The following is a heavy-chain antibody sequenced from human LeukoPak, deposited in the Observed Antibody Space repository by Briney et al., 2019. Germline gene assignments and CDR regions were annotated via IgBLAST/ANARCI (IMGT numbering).Heavy chain of an antibody. J-gene: IGHJ6*02. CDR2: INHSGST. Sequence: SETLSPTCAVYGGSFSGYYWSWIRQPPGKGLEWIGEINHSGSTNYNPSLKSRVTISVDTSKNQFSLKLSSVTAADTAVYYCARPGYSYGNYYYYGMDVWGQGTTVTVSS. D-gene: IGHD5-18*01. CDR3: ARPGYSYGNYYYYGMDV. V-gene: IGHV4-34*01. CDR1: GGSFSGYY.